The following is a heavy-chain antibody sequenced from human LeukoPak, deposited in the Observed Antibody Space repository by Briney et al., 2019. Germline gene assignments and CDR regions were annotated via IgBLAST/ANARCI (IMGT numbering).Heavy chain of an antibody. V-gene: IGHV6-1*01. CDR2: TYYRSKWHN. J-gene: IGHJ4*02. CDR1: GDSVSSSSAV. Sequence: SQTLSLTCAVSGDSVSSSSAVWNWIRQSPSRGLEWLGRTYYRSKWHNEYAESVKSRISITSDTSKNQFSLQLNSVTPEDTAVYYCARATYKSSLVPIFDYWGQGTLVTVSS. CDR3: ARATYKSSLVPIFDY. D-gene: IGHD6-6*01.